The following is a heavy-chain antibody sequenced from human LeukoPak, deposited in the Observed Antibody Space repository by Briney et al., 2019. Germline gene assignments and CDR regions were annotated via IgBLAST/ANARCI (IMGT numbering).Heavy chain of an antibody. D-gene: IGHD6-19*01. Sequence: SETLSLTCTVSGGSISSSSYYWGWIRQPPGKGLEWIGSIYYSGSTYYNPSLKSRVTISVDTSKNQFSLKLSSVTAADTAVYYCARQGSGWSEDYWGQGTLVTVSS. V-gene: IGHV4-39*01. CDR2: IYYSGST. CDR1: GGSISSSSYY. J-gene: IGHJ4*02. CDR3: ARQGSGWSEDY.